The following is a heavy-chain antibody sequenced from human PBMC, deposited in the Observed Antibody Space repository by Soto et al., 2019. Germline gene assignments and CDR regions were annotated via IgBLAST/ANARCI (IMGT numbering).Heavy chain of an antibody. D-gene: IGHD3-3*01. Sequence: QVQLQESGPGLVKPSETLSLTCTVSGGSISSYYWSWIRQPPGKGLEWIGYIYYSGSTNYNPSLKSRVTISVDTSKNQFSLKLSSVTAADTAVYYCAGGAMGYYGTWYFDLWGRGTLVTVSS. CDR2: IYYSGST. CDR1: GGSISSYY. V-gene: IGHV4-59*01. J-gene: IGHJ2*01. CDR3: AGGAMGYYGTWYFDL.